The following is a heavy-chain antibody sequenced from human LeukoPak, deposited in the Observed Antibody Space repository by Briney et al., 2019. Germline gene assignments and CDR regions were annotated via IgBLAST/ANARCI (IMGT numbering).Heavy chain of an antibody. CDR3: ARGADTGYSSDS. V-gene: IGHV6-1*01. Sequence: SQTLSLTCAISGDSVSSESAAWNWIRQSPSGGLEWLGRTYYRSRWYNDYGLAVKGRIIINPDTSNNHFSLHLNSVTPDDTAVYYCARGADTGYSSDSWGQGTLVTVSS. CDR2: TYYRSRWYN. J-gene: IGHJ5*02. CDR1: GDSVSSESAA. D-gene: IGHD6-19*01.